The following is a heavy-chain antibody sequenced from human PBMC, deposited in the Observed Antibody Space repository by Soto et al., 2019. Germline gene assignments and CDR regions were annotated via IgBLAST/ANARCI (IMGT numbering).Heavy chain of an antibody. CDR2: ISYSGST. Sequence: PSETLSLTCTVSGGSISTYYWTWIRQPPGKGLEWIGYISYSGSTNYNPSLKSRLTTSLNTSKKHFSLKLSSVTAAATAVYYCARGTSPSHDDCYTYGMEDLVQGNTVTVSS. J-gene: IGHJ6*02. V-gene: IGHV4-59*01. CDR1: GGSISTYY. CDR3: ARGTSPSHDDCYTYGMED. D-gene: IGHD3-16*01.